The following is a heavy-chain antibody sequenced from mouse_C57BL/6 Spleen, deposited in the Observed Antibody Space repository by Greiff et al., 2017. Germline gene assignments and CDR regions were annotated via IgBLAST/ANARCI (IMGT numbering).Heavy chain of an antibody. CDR3: ASHYYGSSYDY. D-gene: IGHD1-1*01. V-gene: IGHV5-9*01. CDR2: ISGGGGNT. J-gene: IGHJ2*01. CDR1: GFTFSSYT. Sequence: EVKLVESGGGLVKPGGSLKLSCAASGFTFSSYTMSWVRQTPGERLEWVATISGGGGNTYYPDSVKGRFTISRDNAKNTLYLQMSSLRSEDTALYYCASHYYGSSYDYWGQGTTLTVSS.